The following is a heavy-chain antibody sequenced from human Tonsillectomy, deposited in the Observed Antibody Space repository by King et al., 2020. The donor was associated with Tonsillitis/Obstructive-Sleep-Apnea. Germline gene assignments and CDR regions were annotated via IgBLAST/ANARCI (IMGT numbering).Heavy chain of an antibody. CDR1: GFSFSSYD. CDR2: ISGSSTYI. Sequence: VQLVESGGGLVKPGGSLRVSCAASGFSFSSYDMNWVRQAPGKGLEWVSSISGSSTYINYADSVKGRSTISRDNAKNSLFLHMNSLRAEDTAVYCCAREGSGSVGAFDIWGQGTMVTVSS. J-gene: IGHJ3*02. CDR3: AREGSGSVGAFDI. V-gene: IGHV3-21*01.